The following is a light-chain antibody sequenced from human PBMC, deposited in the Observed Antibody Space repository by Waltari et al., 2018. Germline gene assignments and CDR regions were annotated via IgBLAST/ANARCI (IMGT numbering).Light chain of an antibody. CDR2: GAS. J-gene: IGKJ5*01. CDR1: QSVSSS. V-gene: IGKV3-15*01. Sequence: EIVMTQSPVTLSVSQGERATLSCRASQSVSSSLAWYQQKPGQAPRLLIYGASTRATGIPARFSGSGSGTEFTLTISSLQSEDLAIYYCQQYDNWPPITFGQGTRLEIK. CDR3: QQYDNWPPIT.